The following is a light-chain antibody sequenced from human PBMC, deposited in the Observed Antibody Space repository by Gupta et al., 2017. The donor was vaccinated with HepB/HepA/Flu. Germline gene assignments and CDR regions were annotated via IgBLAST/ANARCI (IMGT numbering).Light chain of an antibody. CDR3: QEWDRTTGV. J-gene: IGLJ3*02. V-gene: IGLV3-1*01. CDR2: EDS. Sequence: SYELTQSPSVSVSPGQTASITCSGDNLGDKFASWYQQKPAQSPVLVIYEDSKRPSGSPERFSGSNTGNTATMTSIGTQVMDEDDYYCQEWDRTTGVFGPGTKLTVL. CDR1: NLGDKF.